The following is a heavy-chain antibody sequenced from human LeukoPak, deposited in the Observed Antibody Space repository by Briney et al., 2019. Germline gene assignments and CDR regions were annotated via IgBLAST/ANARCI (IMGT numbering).Heavy chain of an antibody. CDR2: INAGNGNT. J-gene: IGHJ3*02. V-gene: IGHV1-3*01. CDR1: EYTFTDYA. D-gene: IGHD5-18*01. Sequence: ASVKVSCKASEYTFTDYAINWVRQAPGQRLEWMGWINAGNGNTRYSQRFQGRVTITRDTSASTAYMELSSLRSEDTAVYYCARDLAMSNDAFDIWGQGTMVTVSS. CDR3: ARDLAMSNDAFDI.